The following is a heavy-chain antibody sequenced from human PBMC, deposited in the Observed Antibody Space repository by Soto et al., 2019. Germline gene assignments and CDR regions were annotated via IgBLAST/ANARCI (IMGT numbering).Heavy chain of an antibody. J-gene: IGHJ6*03. CDR2: VIPLLDAS. Sequence: QVQLVQSGPEVKKPGSSVKISCTTSGDTFFNYTFTWVRRAPGQGLEWMGRVIPLLDASNYAEKFQDRVTITGDKSTSTAYMELSGLKSDDSAIYYCASGKSQMTQDRMGFYYYMDVWGKGTTVTVSS. D-gene: IGHD2-15*01. CDR1: GDTFFNYT. V-gene: IGHV1-69*08. CDR3: ASGKSQMTQDRMGFYYYMDV.